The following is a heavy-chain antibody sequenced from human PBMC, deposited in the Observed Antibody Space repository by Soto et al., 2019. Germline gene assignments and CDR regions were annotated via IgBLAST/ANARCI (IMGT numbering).Heavy chain of an antibody. CDR2: ISYDGAYT. CDR3: AKVINSGYDYLGLDV. V-gene: IGHV3-30*18. D-gene: IGHD5-12*01. Sequence: SGGSLRLSCAASGFTFSHYAMHWVRQAPGKGLEWVAVISYDGAYTYYADSVKGRFTISRDNSKNTLFLQMNSLRPGDAALYSCAKVINSGYDYLGLDVWGQGSPVIVSS. CDR1: GFTFSHYA. J-gene: IGHJ4*02.